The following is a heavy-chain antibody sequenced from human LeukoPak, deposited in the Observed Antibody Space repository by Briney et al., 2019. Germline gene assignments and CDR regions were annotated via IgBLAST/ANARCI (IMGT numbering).Heavy chain of an antibody. CDR3: ARDHYDSSGYYHDY. CDR1: GFTVSSNY. CDR2: IYRGGRT. Sequence: PGGSLRLSCAASGFTVSSNYMSWVRQAPGKGLEWVSVIYRGGRTYYADSVKGRFTISRDNSKNTLYLQMNSLRAEDTAVYYCARDHYDSSGYYHDYWGQGTLVTVSS. V-gene: IGHV3-53*01. J-gene: IGHJ4*02. D-gene: IGHD3-22*01.